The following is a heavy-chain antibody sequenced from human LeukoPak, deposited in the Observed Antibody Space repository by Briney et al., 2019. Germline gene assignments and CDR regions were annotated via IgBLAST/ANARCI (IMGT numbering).Heavy chain of an antibody. CDR3: TRVVDSHWFDP. CDR2: IRSKAYGGTT. Sequence: PGGSLRLSCTASGFTFGDYAMSWVRQAPGKGLEWVGFIRSKAYGGTTEYAASVKGRFTISRDDSKSIAYLQMNSLKTEDTAVYYCTRVVDSHWFDPWGQGTLVTVSS. D-gene: IGHD3-10*01. CDR1: GFTFGDYA. J-gene: IGHJ5*02. V-gene: IGHV3-49*04.